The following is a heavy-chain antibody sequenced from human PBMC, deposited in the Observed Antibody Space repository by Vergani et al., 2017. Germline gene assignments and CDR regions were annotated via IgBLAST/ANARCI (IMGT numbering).Heavy chain of an antibody. D-gene: IGHD3-22*01. CDR1: GFTFGDYA. CDR2: IRSKAYGGTT. CDR3: TIVWVPYYYDSRGYYADGFDI. J-gene: IGHJ3*02. V-gene: IGHV3-49*03. Sequence: EVQLVESGGGLVPPGRSLRLSCTASGFTFGDYAMSWFRQAPGKGLEWVGFIRSKAYGGTTEYAASVKGRFTISRDYSKSIAYLQMNSLKTEDTAVYYFTIVWVPYYYDSRGYYADGFDIWGQGTMVTVSS.